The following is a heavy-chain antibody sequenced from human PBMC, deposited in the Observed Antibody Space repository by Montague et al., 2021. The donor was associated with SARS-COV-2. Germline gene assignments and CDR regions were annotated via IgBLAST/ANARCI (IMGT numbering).Heavy chain of an antibody. D-gene: IGHD3-22*01. Sequence: SLRPSCAASGFTFSSYWMSWVRQAPGKGLEWVANIKQDGSEKYYVDSVKGRFTISRDNAKNSLYLQMNSLRAEDTAVYYCARDFQSDSSGYYYYGMDVWGQGTTVTVSS. CDR2: IKQDGSEK. J-gene: IGHJ6*02. CDR3: ARDFQSDSSGYYYYGMDV. CDR1: GFTFSSYW. V-gene: IGHV3-7*01.